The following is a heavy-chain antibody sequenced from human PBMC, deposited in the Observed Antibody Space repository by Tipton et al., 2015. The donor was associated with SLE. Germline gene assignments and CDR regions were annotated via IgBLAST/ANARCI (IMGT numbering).Heavy chain of an antibody. CDR1: GFTFSSYE. J-gene: IGHJ6*03. D-gene: IGHD6-13*01. CDR3: AREAAAGRYYYYYYMDV. CDR2: ISSSGSTI. Sequence: SLRLSCAASGFTFSSYEMNWVRQAPGKGLEWVSYISSSGSTIYYADSVKGRFTISRDNAKNSLYLQMNSLRAEDTAVYYCAREAAAGRYYYYYYMDVWGKGTTVTVSS. V-gene: IGHV3-48*03.